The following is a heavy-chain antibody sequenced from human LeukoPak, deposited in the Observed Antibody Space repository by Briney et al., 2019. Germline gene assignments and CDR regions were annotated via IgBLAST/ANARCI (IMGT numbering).Heavy chain of an antibody. D-gene: IGHD2-21*02. V-gene: IGHV3-30*18. CDR2: ISYDGSNK. CDR3: AKSPRDLAYCGGDCYAVGYYFDY. J-gene: IGHJ4*02. CDR1: GFTFSSYG. Sequence: GGSLRLSCAASGFTFSSYGMHWVRQAPGKGLEWVAVISYDGSNKYYADSVKGRFTISRDNSKNTLYLQMNSLRAEDTAVYYCAKSPRDLAYCGGDCYAVGYYFDYWGQGTLVTVSS.